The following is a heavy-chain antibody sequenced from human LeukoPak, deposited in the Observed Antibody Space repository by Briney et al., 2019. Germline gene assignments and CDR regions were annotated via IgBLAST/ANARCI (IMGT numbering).Heavy chain of an antibody. J-gene: IGHJ4*02. CDR2: IYYSGST. D-gene: IGHD2-2*01. V-gene: IGHV4-31*03. CDR1: GGSISSGGYY. Sequence: SQTLSLTCTVSGGSISSGGYYWSWIRQHPGKGRVWIGYIYYSGSTYYNPSLKSRVTISVDTSKNQFSLKLSSVTAADTAVYYCARNSRVVPAHPFDYWGQGTLVTVSS. CDR3: ARNSRVVPAHPFDY.